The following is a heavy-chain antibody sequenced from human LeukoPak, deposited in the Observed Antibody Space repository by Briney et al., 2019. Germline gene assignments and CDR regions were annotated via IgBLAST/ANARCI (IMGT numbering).Heavy chain of an antibody. CDR3: ARVPPPDYDILTGYYERGNYYGMDV. Sequence: PGGSLRLSCAASGFTFSSYGMHWVRQAPGKGLEWVAVIWYDGSNKYYADSVKGRFTISRDNSKNTLYLQMNSLRAEDTAVYYCARVPPPDYDILTGYYERGNYYGMDVWGQGTTVTVSS. J-gene: IGHJ6*02. CDR1: GFTFSSYG. V-gene: IGHV3-33*01. CDR2: IWYDGSNK. D-gene: IGHD3-9*01.